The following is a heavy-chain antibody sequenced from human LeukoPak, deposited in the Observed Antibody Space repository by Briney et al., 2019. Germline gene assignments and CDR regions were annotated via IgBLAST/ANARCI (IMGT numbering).Heavy chain of an antibody. CDR3: AKRETMIRGVVGLDV. V-gene: IGHV3-23*01. CDR1: GFTFRNYA. CDR2: ISGSGGET. J-gene: IGHJ6*02. D-gene: IGHD3-10*01. Sequence: GGSLRLSCAASGFTFRNYAMNWVRQAPGKGLEWVSAISGSGGETYNADSVKGRFTISRDNSKNTLSLQMNSLRAEDTAVYYCAKRETMIRGVVGLDVWGQGTTVTVSS.